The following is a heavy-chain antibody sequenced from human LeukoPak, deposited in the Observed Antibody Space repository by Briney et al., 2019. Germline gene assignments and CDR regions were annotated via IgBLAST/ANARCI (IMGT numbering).Heavy chain of an antibody. D-gene: IGHD1-26*01. CDR2: IIPLFGIA. CDR3: AKDLNSGSPPYNWFDP. CDR1: GGTFSNHA. J-gene: IGHJ5*02. V-gene: IGHV1-69*04. Sequence: GASVKVSCKASGGTFSNHAISWVRQAPGQGLEWMGRIIPLFGIANYAQKFQGRVTITADRYTNTAYMELTSLRSDDTAMFYCAKDLNSGSPPYNWFDPWGQGTLVTVSS.